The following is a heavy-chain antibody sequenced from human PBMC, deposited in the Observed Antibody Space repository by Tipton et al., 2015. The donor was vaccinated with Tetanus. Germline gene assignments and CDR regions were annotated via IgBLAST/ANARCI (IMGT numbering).Heavy chain of an antibody. CDR2: ISVYNGNT. CDR1: GYTFNTFG. D-gene: IGHD6-19*01. CDR3: ARVPTNPLAVDRPTDY. V-gene: IGHV1-18*01. J-gene: IGHJ4*02. Sequence: QVQLVQSGAEVKKPGASVKVSCKASGYTFNTFGISWVRQAPGQGLEWIGWISVYNGNTNYGKNVQGRVTMTTDTPASTAYMELRSLRSADTAVYSCARVPTNPLAVDRPTDYWGQGALFTVSS.